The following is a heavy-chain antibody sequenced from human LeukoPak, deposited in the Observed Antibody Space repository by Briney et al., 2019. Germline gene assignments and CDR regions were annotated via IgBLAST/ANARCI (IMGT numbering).Heavy chain of an antibody. V-gene: IGHV1-18*01. CDR3: ARVFGTYYYDSSGYYNFDY. CDR1: GYTFTSYG. J-gene: IGHJ4*02. D-gene: IGHD3-22*01. CDR2: ISAYNGNT. Sequence: ASVKVSCKASGYTFTSYGISWVRQAPGQGLEWMGWISAYNGNTNYAQKLQGRVTMTTDTSTSTAYMELRSLRSDDTAVYYCARVFGTYYYDSSGYYNFDYWGQGTLVTVSS.